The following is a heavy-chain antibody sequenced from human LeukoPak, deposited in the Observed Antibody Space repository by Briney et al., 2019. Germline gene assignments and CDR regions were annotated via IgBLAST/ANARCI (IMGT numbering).Heavy chain of an antibody. V-gene: IGHV4-59*08. Sequence: SETLSLTCSVSGGSISNYFWTWVRQPPGKGLEWIGYIYSSGSTYYNPSLKSRVTISVDTSKNRFSLKLSTVTAADTAVYYCARRPTGDPKFDYWGQGTLVTVSS. J-gene: IGHJ4*02. CDR2: IYSSGST. CDR3: ARRPTGDPKFDY. D-gene: IGHD7-27*01. CDR1: GGSISNYF.